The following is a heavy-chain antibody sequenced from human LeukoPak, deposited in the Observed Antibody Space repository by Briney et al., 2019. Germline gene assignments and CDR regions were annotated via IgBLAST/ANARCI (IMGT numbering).Heavy chain of an antibody. CDR2: IYYSGST. D-gene: IGHD6-19*01. CDR1: SGSISSYY. Sequence: SETLSLTCTVSSGSISSYYWSWIRQPPGKGLEWIGYIYYSGSTNYNPSLKSRVTISVDTSKNQFSLKLSSVTAADTAVYYCARVSSGWYYFDYWGQGTLVTVSS. CDR3: ARVSSGWYYFDY. J-gene: IGHJ4*02. V-gene: IGHV4-59*01.